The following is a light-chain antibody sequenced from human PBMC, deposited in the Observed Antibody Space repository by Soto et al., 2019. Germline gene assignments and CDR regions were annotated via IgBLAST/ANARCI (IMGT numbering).Light chain of an antibody. Sequence: DIQLTQSPSSLSASVGDRVTITCRASQTIDTYLNWYQHKPGTAPKVLIYAATYLQNGVPSRFSGTGSGADFTLTTSGLQPEDFATYYCQQNFNFPRTFGQGTKVDIK. J-gene: IGKJ1*01. CDR1: QTIDTY. CDR2: AAT. V-gene: IGKV1-39*01. CDR3: QQNFNFPRT.